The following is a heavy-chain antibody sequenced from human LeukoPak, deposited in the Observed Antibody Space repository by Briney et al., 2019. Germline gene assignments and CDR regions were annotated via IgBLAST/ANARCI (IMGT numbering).Heavy chain of an antibody. Sequence: SETLSLTCTVSGGSISNYYWSWIRQPAGKGLEWIGRIYTSGSTNYNPSLKSRVTISVDTSKNQFSLKLSSVTAADTAVYYCARHGPPVLLWFGEFVYYGMDVWGQGTTVTVSS. D-gene: IGHD3-10*01. CDR1: GGSISNYY. CDR3: ARHGPPVLLWFGEFVYYGMDV. CDR2: IYTSGST. V-gene: IGHV4-4*07. J-gene: IGHJ6*02.